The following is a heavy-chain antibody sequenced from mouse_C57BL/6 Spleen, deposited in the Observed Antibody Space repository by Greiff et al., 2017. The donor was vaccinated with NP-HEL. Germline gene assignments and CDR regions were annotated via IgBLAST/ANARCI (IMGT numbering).Heavy chain of an antibody. CDR1: GFNITNTY. CDR2: IDPANGNT. Sequence: EVQLQQSVAELVRPGASVKLSCTASGFNITNTYMHWVKQRPEQGLEWIGRIDPANGNTKYAPKFQGKATITADTSSNTAYLQLSSLTSEDTAIYYWARGGNGCERWDDWGQGTTLTVSA. CDR3: ARGGNGCERWDD. J-gene: IGHJ2*01. V-gene: IGHV14-3*01. D-gene: IGHD2-2*01.